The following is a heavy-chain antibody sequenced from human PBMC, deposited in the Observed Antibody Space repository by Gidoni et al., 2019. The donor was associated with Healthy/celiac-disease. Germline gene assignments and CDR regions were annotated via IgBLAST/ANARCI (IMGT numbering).Heavy chain of an antibody. V-gene: IGHV4-59*01. Sequence: SISSYYWSWIRQPPGKGLEWIGYIYYSGSTHYNPSLKSRVTISVDTSKNQFSLKLSSVTAADTAVYYCARDPSLAAAGNYGMDVWGQGTTVTVSS. CDR1: SISSYY. CDR3: ARDPSLAAAGNYGMDV. J-gene: IGHJ6*02. CDR2: IYYSGST. D-gene: IGHD6-13*01.